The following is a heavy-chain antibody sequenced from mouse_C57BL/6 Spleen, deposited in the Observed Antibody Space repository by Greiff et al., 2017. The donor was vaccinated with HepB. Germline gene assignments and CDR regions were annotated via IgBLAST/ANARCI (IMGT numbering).Heavy chain of an antibody. Sequence: EVQLQQSGPELVKPGASVKISCKASGYSFTGYYMHWVKQSSEKSLEWIGEINPSTGGTSYNQKFKGKATLTVDKSSSTAYMQLKSLTSEDSAVYYCARWRLYYGSSSWYFDVWGTGTTVTVSS. CDR3: ARWRLYYGSSSWYFDV. J-gene: IGHJ1*03. D-gene: IGHD1-1*01. CDR2: INPSTGGT. CDR1: GYSFTGYY. V-gene: IGHV1-43*01.